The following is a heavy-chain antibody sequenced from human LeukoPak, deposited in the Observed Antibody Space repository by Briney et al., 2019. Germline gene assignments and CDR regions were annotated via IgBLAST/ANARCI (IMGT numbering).Heavy chain of an antibody. Sequence: SETLSLTCTVSGYSISSGYYWSWIRQPAGKGLEWIGRIYTSGSTNYNPSLKSRVTISVDTSKNQFSLKLSSVTAADTAVYYCARDRLPSMIVDPWGQGTLVTVSS. CDR3: ARDRLPSMIVDP. CDR1: GYSISSGYY. D-gene: IGHD3-22*01. CDR2: IYTSGST. J-gene: IGHJ5*02. V-gene: IGHV4-61*02.